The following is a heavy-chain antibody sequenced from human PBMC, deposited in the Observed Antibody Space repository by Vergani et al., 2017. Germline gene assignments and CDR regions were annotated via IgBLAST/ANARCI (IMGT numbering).Heavy chain of an antibody. CDR2: VYYNGNT. J-gene: IGHJ4*02. D-gene: IGHD1-26*01. CDR3: ARDRSGSLFDY. Sequence: QVQLQESGPGLVKPSETLSLTCAVSGASISNYYWRWSRQPPGKGLEWIGYVYYNGNTNYNPSLKSRVTMSVDTSKNQFSLKLSSVTAADTAVYYCARDRSGSLFDYWGQGTLVTVSS. CDR1: GASISNYY. V-gene: IGHV4-59*01.